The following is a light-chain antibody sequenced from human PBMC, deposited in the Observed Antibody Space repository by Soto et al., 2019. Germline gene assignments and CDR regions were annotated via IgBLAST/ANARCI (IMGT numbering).Light chain of an antibody. J-gene: IGLJ1*01. CDR1: SSDVGGYNY. CDR3: SSYRSSDTHV. CDR2: EVS. V-gene: IGLV2-14*01. Sequence: QSALTQPASVSGSPGQSITISCTGTSSDVGGYNYVSWYQQHPGKAPKLMIYEVSDRPLGVSNRFSGSKSGKTASLTISGLQAEDEADYYCSSYRSSDTHVFGTGTKLTVL.